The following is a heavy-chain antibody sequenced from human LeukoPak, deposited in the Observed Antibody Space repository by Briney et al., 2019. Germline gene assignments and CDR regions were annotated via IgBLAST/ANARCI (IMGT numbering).Heavy chain of an antibody. CDR1: GYTFTGYY. J-gene: IGHJ5*02. CDR2: FNPNIGGT. D-gene: IGHD3-3*01. CDR3: ARAGSYYDFWSGYYRACWFDP. V-gene: IGHV1-2*02. Sequence: GASVKVSCKASGYTFTGYYIHWVRQAPGQGLEWMGWFNPNIGGTNYAQKFQGRVTMTRDMSTSTVYMELSSLRSEDTAVYYCARAGSYYDFWSGYYRACWFDPWGQGTLVTVSS.